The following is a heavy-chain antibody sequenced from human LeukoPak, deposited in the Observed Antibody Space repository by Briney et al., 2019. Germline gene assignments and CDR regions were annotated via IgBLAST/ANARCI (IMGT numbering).Heavy chain of an antibody. CDR3: ARVGEGAAKD. D-gene: IGHD1-26*01. Sequence: PGGSLRLSCAASGFTVTGNYMSWVGQPPGKGREGCSVFFSGGRTYYADSQKGRFAISRDNSKHTLYVQRNSRRAEDTAVYYRARVGEGAAKDWGQGTLVTVSS. J-gene: IGHJ4*02. V-gene: IGHV3-53*01. CDR2: FFSGGRT. CDR1: GFTVTGNY.